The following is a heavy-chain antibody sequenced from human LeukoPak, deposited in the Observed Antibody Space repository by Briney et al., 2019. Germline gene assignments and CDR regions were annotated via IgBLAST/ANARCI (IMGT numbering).Heavy chain of an antibody. J-gene: IGHJ3*02. CDR2: ISYDGSNK. CDR1: GFTFSSYA. D-gene: IGHD3-22*01. V-gene: IGHV3-30-3*01. Sequence: PGRSLRLSCAASGFTFSSYAMHWVRQAPGKGLEWVAVISYDGSNKYYADSVKGRFTISRDNSKNTLYLQMNSLRAEDTAVYYCAKERTYYYDSSDGAFDIWGQGTMVTVSS. CDR3: AKERTYYYDSSDGAFDI.